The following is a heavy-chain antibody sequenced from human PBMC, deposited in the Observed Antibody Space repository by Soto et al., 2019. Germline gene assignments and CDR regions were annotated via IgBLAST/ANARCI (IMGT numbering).Heavy chain of an antibody. Sequence: PGGSLRLSCAASGFTFSSYEMNWVRQAPGKGLEWVSYISSSGSTIYYADSVKGRFTISRDNAKNSLYLQMNSLRAEDTAVYYCARDLDQMGAPDYWGQGTLVTVSS. CDR3: ARDLDQMGAPDY. D-gene: IGHD1-26*01. CDR1: GFTFSSYE. J-gene: IGHJ4*02. V-gene: IGHV3-48*03. CDR2: ISSSGSTI.